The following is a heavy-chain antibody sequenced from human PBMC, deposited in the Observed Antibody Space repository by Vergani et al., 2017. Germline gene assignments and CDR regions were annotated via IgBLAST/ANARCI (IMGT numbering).Heavy chain of an antibody. CDR3: AREGLGIAAAGVFDY. D-gene: IGHD6-13*01. CDR1: GGSISSSSYY. Sequence: QLQLQESGPGLVKPSETLSLTCTVSGGSISSSSYYWGWIRQPPGKGLEWIGSIYYCGSTYYNPSLKSRVPISVDTSKNQFSLKLSSVTAADTAVYYCAREGLGIAAAGVFDYWGQGTLVTVSS. J-gene: IGHJ4*02. CDR2: IYYCGST. V-gene: IGHV4-39*07.